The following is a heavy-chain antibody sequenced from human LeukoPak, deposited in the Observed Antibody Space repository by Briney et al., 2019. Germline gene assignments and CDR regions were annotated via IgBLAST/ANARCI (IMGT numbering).Heavy chain of an antibody. Sequence: PGGSLRLSCAASGFTFSSYAMSWVRRAPGKGLEWVSAISGSGGSTYYADSVKGRFTISRDNSKNTLYLQMNSLRAEDTAVYYCAKWKVATIGFDYWGQGTLVTVSS. J-gene: IGHJ4*02. CDR2: ISGSGGST. D-gene: IGHD5-12*01. CDR1: GFTFSSYA. V-gene: IGHV3-23*01. CDR3: AKWKVATIGFDY.